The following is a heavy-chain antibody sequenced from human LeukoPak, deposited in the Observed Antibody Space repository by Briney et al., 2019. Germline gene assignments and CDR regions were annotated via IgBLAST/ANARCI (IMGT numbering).Heavy chain of an antibody. D-gene: IGHD3-16*01. CDR3: ARTGLKGGRYYYMDV. Sequence: PSETLSLTCSVSGASISTYYWSWIRQPPGKGLEWIGYIFDTGNTNYNPALKSRVTLSTYTSRNQFSLRLNSVTAADTAIYYCARTGLKGGRYYYMDVWGKGTTVIVSS. CDR1: GASISTYY. V-gene: IGHV4-59*01. J-gene: IGHJ6*03. CDR2: IFDTGNT.